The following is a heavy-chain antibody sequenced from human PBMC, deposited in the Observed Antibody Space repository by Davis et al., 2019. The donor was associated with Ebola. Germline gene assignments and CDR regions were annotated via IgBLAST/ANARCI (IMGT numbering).Heavy chain of an antibody. CDR3: AKGGAVRAARTSYYYGMDV. J-gene: IGHJ6*02. D-gene: IGHD6-6*01. Sequence: PGGSLRLSCAASGFTFSSYAMHWVRQAPGKGLEWVAVISYDGSNKYYADSVKGRFTISSDNSRNTLYLQMNSLRAEDTALYYCAKGGAVRAARTSYYYGMDVWGQGTTVTVSS. CDR2: ISYDGSNK. CDR1: GFTFSSYA. V-gene: IGHV3-30*04.